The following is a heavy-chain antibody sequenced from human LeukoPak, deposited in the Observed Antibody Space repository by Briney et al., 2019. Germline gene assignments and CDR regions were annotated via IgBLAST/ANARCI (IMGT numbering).Heavy chain of an antibody. V-gene: IGHV4-38-2*01. CDR3: ARAGWIITSGIDY. D-gene: IGHD3-10*01. Sequence: SETLSLTCAVSGYSISRGYYWALIRQPPGKGLEWIGTVYHTGSTYYNPSLDSRVTISVDTSKNEFSLNLKAVTAADTAVYYCARAGWIITSGIDYWGQGALVTVSS. J-gene: IGHJ4*02. CDR2: VYHTGST. CDR1: GYSISRGYY.